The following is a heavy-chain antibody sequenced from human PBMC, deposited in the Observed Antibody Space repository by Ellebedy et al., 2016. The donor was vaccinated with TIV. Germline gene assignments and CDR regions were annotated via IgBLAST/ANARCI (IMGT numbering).Heavy chain of an antibody. CDR1: VYTFSNFR. Sequence: ASSVKVSCKASVYTFSNFRMHWVRQAPGQGLEWMGRFDASRDDPKYSQRFQGRFTITRDTSASTAYMELTSLTSEDTAIYYCARARGFNYFDFWGQGTLVTVSS. CDR3: ARARGFNYFDF. CDR2: FDASRDDP. J-gene: IGHJ4*02. V-gene: IGHV1-3*01.